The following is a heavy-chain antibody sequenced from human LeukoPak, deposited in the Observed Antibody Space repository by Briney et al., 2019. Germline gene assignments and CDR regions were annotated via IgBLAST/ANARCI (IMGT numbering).Heavy chain of an antibody. D-gene: IGHD6-19*01. CDR1: GGSISSYY. CDR3: ARDLQQWLTHYFDY. V-gene: IGHV4-4*07. CDR2: IYTSGST. Sequence: PSETLSHTCTVSGGSISSYYWSWIRQPAGKGLEWIGRIYTSGSTNYNPSLKSRVTMSVDTSKNQFSLKLSSVTAADTAVYYCARDLQQWLTHYFDYWGQGTLVTVSS. J-gene: IGHJ4*02.